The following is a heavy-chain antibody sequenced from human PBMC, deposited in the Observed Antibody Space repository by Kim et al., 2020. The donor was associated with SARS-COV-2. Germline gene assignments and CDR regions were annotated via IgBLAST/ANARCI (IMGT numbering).Heavy chain of an antibody. V-gene: IGHV1-18*04. CDR1: GYTFTSYG. CDR3: ASLNRYYYYYGMDV. Sequence: ASVKVSCKASGYTFTSYGISWVRQAPGQGLEWMGWISAYNGNTNYAQKFQGRVTMTTDTSTSTAYMELRSLRSDDTAVYYCASLNRYYYYYGMDVWGQGTTVTVSS. CDR2: ISAYNGNT. J-gene: IGHJ6*02.